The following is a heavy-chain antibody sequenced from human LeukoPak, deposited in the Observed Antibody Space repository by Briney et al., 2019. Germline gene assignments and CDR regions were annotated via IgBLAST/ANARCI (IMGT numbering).Heavy chain of an antibody. CDR1: GGSISSYY. J-gene: IGHJ6*03. Sequence: SETLSLTCTVSGGSISSYYWSWIRQPAGKGLEWIGRIYASGSTNSNPSLKSRVTVSVDTSKNQFSLKLSSVTAADTAVYYCARDYSNYYYYYMDVWGKGTTVTVSS. CDR2: IYASGST. V-gene: IGHV4-4*07. D-gene: IGHD4-11*01. CDR3: ARDYSNYYYYYMDV.